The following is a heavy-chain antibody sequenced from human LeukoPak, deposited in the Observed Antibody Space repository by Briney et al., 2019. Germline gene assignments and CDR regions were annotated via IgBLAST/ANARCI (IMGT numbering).Heavy chain of an antibody. CDR3: ARGTIGYFDA. J-gene: IGHJ4*02. V-gene: IGHV1-8*02. CDR2: MNPNSGNT. Sequence: ASVKVSCKASGYTFTSYDINWVRQATGQGLEWMGWMNPNSGNTGYAQKFQGRVTTTRNASISTGYMELSSLRSEDTAVYYCARGTIGYFDAWGPGTLVTVSS. CDR1: GYTFTSYD. D-gene: IGHD2-15*01.